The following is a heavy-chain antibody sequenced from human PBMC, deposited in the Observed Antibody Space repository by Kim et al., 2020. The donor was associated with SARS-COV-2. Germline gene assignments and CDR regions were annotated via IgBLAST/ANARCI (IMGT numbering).Heavy chain of an antibody. CDR1: GFTFSSYA. CDR2: ISYDGSNK. J-gene: IGHJ2*01. D-gene: IGHD3-22*01. Sequence: GGSLRLSCAASGFTFSSYAMHWVRQAPGKGLEWVAVISYDGSNKYYADSVKGRFTISRDNSKNTLYLQMNSLRAEDTAVYYCARDLYYDSSGYPQWWGHG. V-gene: IGHV3-30*04. CDR3: ARDLYYDSSGYPQW.